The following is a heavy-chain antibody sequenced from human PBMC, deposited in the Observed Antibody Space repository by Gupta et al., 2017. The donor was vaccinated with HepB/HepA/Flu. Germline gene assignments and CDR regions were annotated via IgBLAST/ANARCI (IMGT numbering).Heavy chain of an antibody. CDR1: GFTFSTSW. V-gene: IGHV3-74*01. J-gene: IGHJ6*02. D-gene: IGHD3-9*01. CDR2: INGDGNYT. CDR3: ARDFDWLGGV. Sequence: ELQLVESGGALVQPGGSLTLSCAASGFTFSTSWMHWVRHTPGKGLVWVSRINGDGNYTSYAESVKGRFTISRDNAKNTLYLQMNSLRVEDTAMYYGARDFDWLGGVWGQGTTVTVSS.